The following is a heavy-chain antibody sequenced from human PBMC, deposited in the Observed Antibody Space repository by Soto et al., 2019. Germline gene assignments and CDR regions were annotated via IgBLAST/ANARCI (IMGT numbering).Heavy chain of an antibody. CDR1: GFPFSSYA. Sequence: GGSLRLSCAASGFPFSSYAISWVRQAPGRGLGWVAASTGAGGGTYNLEAVKGRFTVSRDNSKRTVYLQLDGPRAEDTAVYYCAKRRSVYYGAYNYYYMDVWGPGTTLTVSS. CDR2: STGAGGGT. J-gene: IGHJ6*02. D-gene: IGHD2-21*01. CDR3: AKRRSVYYGAYNYYYMDV. V-gene: IGHV3-23*01.